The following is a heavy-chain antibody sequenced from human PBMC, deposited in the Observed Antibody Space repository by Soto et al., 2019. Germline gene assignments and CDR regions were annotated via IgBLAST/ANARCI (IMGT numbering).Heavy chain of an antibody. V-gene: IGHV1-18*04. CDR3: ARDMDGGSYYPFDY. CDR2: ISPYNANT. Sequence: QVQSVQSGAEVEKPGASVKVSCKASGYIFTNYIINWVRQAPGQGLEWMGWISPYNANTNYAQNLQDRVTMTTDTSRTTAYLDVRSLRSDDTAVYYCARDMDGGSYYPFDYWGQGTLVTVSS. J-gene: IGHJ4*02. CDR1: GYIFTNYI. D-gene: IGHD1-26*01.